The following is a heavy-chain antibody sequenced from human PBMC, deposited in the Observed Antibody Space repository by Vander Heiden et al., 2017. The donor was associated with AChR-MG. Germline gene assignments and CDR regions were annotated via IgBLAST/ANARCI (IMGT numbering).Heavy chain of an antibody. Sequence: QVQLLESGGGVLQPGRSLRLSCAASGFTFSSYGMHGVRQAPGKGLEWVAVIWYDGSNKDYADSVKGRFTISRDNSKNTLYLQMNSLRAEDTAVYYCARDRIVVVPAAMMSYYGMDVWGQGTTVTVSS. V-gene: IGHV3-33*01. J-gene: IGHJ6*02. CDR2: IWYDGSNK. CDR3: ARDRIVVVPAAMMSYYGMDV. D-gene: IGHD2-2*01. CDR1: GFTFSSYG.